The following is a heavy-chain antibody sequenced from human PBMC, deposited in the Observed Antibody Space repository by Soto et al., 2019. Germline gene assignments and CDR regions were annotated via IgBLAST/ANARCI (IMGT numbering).Heavy chain of an antibody. Sequence: ASVKVSCKASGYTFTSYGISWVRQAPGQGLEWMGWISAYNGNTNYAQKLQGRVTMTTDTSTSTAYMELRSLRSDDTAVYYCAREGAGYCSGGSCYSDEYDYWGQGTLVTVSS. CDR3: AREGAGYCSGGSCYSDEYDY. D-gene: IGHD2-15*01. V-gene: IGHV1-18*01. CDR1: GYTFTSYG. J-gene: IGHJ4*02. CDR2: ISAYNGNT.